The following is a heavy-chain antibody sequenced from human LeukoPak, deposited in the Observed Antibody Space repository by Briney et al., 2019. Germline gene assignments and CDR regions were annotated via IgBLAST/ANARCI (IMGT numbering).Heavy chain of an antibody. V-gene: IGHV3-7*01. CDR1: GFTFSNYW. J-gene: IGHJ4*02. CDR2: MNIDGSEK. Sequence: GGSLRLSCAASGFTFSNYWMGWVRQAPGKRLEWVANMNIDGSEKYYADSVEGRFSISRDNARDSVYLQMASLRVEDTAVYYCARDPVEWELLLDYWGQGTLVTVSS. CDR3: ARDPVEWELLLDY. D-gene: IGHD1-26*01.